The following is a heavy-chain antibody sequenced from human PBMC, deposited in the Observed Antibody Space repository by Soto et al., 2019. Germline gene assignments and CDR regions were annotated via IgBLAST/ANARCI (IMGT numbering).Heavy chain of an antibody. V-gene: IGHV3-64D*06. CDR3: ARDLSLYSSSWNFDY. Sequence: PGGSLRLSCSASGFTFSIYAMHWVRQAPGKGLEYVSSISTNGGSTDYADSVKGRFTISRDNSKNTVYLQMSSLRVEDTAVYYCARDLSLYSSSWNFDYWGQGTLVTVSS. J-gene: IGHJ4*02. CDR1: GFTFSIYA. CDR2: ISTNGGST. D-gene: IGHD6-13*01.